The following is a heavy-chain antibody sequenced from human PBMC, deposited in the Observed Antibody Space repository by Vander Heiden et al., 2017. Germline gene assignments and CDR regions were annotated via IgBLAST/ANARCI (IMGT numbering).Heavy chain of an antibody. J-gene: IGHJ4*02. V-gene: IGHV3-30-3*01. Sequence: QVPLVVGGGGVVQPGRSLSLSCAASGFPFSTNATHWVRKAPGKGLEWVAVISYDGSNKYYADSVKGRFTISRDNSKNTLYLQMNSLRAEDTAVYYCARGRSAQDYWGQGTLVTVSS. CDR1: GFPFSTNA. D-gene: IGHD2-15*01. CDR2: ISYDGSNK. CDR3: ARGRSAQDY.